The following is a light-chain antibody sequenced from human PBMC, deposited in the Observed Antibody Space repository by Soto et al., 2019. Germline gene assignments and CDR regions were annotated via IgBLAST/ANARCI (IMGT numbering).Light chain of an antibody. CDR2: DAS. CDR1: QSIRNY. CDR3: QQYYSTPLYT. V-gene: IGKV3-11*01. Sequence: EIVLTQSPATLSLSPGERATLSCRASQSIRNYLAWYQQKPGQAPRLLIYDASNRATGIPARFSGSGSGTDFILTISSLEPEDSAVYYCQQYYSTPLYTFGQGTKLEIK. J-gene: IGKJ2*01.